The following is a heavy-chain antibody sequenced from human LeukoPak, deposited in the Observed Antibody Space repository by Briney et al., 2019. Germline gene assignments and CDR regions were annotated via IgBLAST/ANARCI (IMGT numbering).Heavy chain of an antibody. J-gene: IGHJ4*02. V-gene: IGHV3-30*18. D-gene: IGHD3-22*01. Sequence: GGSLRLSCAASGFTFSGFGMHWVRHAPGKGLEWLAVISDHGRIEYYAASVKGRFTISRDNSKNTLYLQMNSLRAEDTAVYYCAKSKVDYYDSSGCFDYWGQGTLVTVSS. CDR3: AKSKVDYYDSSGCFDY. CDR2: ISDHGRIE. CDR1: GFTFSGFG.